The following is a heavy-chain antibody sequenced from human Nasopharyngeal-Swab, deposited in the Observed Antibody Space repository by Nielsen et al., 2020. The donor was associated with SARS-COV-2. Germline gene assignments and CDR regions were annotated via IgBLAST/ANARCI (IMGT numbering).Heavy chain of an antibody. CDR3: AHHHDSSGYYYVDYFDY. V-gene: IGHV2-5*02. J-gene: IGHJ4*02. CDR1: GFSLSTSGVG. CDR2: IYWDDDK. Sequence: SGPTLVKPTQTLTLTCTFSGFSLSTSGVGVGWIRQPPGKALEWLALIYWDDDKRYSPSLKSGLTITKDTSKNQVVLTMTNMDPVDTATYYCAHHHDSSGYYYVDYFDYWGQGTLVTVSS. D-gene: IGHD3-22*01.